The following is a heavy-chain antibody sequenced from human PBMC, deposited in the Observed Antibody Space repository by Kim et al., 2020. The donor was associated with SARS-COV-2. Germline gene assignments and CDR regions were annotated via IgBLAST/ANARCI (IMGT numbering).Heavy chain of an antibody. CDR1: GDRVSTTSAA. J-gene: IGHJ4*02. D-gene: IGHD5-12*01. CDR3: ARGWLRSGFKY. CDR2: THYSSRWYN. Sequence: SQTLSLTCAISGDRVSTTSAACNWIRQSPSRGLEWLGRTHYSSRWYNDYAVSVKSRITINPDTTKNQFSLQLNSVTPEDTAVYFCARGWLRSGFKYWGQGTRVTVSS. V-gene: IGHV6-1*01.